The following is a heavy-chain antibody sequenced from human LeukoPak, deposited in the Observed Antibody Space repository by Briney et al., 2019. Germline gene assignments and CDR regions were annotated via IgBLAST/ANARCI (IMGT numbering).Heavy chain of an antibody. CDR1: GYTFTSYG. V-gene: IGHV1-18*01. CDR3: ARFSVAAPESSWLDP. D-gene: IGHD6-19*01. J-gene: IGHJ5*02. Sequence: AAVTVSRKASGYTFTSYGISWLRQAPGQGRAWMGWISAYNGNTNYAQKLQGRVTMTTDTSTSTAYMEMRSLRSDETAVYYCARFSVAAPESSWLDPWGQGTLVTVSS. CDR2: ISAYNGNT.